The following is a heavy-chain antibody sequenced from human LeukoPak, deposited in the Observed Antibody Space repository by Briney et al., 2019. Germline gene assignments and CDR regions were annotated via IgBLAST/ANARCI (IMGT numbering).Heavy chain of an antibody. CDR2: ISSSGSTI. CDR1: GFTFSSYE. D-gene: IGHD1-1*01. J-gene: IGHJ3*02. CDR3: ARVSSSREHAFDI. V-gene: IGHV3-48*03. Sequence: GGSLRLSCAASGFTFSSYEMNWVRQAPGKGLEWVSYISSSGSTIYYADSVKGRFTISRDNAKNSPYLQMNSLRAEDTAVYYCARVSSSREHAFDIWGQGTMVTVSS.